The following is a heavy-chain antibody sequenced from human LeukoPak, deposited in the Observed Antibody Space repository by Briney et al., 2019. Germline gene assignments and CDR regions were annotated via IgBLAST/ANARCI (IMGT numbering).Heavy chain of an antibody. J-gene: IGHJ4*02. CDR1: GYSISSGYY. CDR3: ASLTTGRPQGPPGY. Sequence: KPSETLSLTCAVSGYSISSGYYWGWIRQPPGKGLEWIGSIYHSGSTYYNPSLKSRVTISVDTSKNQFSLKLSSVTAADTAVYYCASLTTGRPQGPPGYWGQGTLVTVSS. CDR2: IYHSGST. D-gene: IGHD3-10*01. V-gene: IGHV4-38-2*01.